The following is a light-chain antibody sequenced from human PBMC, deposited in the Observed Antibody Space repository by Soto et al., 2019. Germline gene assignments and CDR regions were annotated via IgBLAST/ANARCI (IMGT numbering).Light chain of an antibody. CDR2: GTS. CDR1: QSVSDN. Sequence: EIVMTQSPAALSVSPGERATLSCRASQSVSDNLARYQQKPGQAPRLLIFGTSTRATGIPARFSGSGSGKEFTLTISSLQSEDFAVYYCQQYKNWPPWTFGQGTKVEIK. J-gene: IGKJ1*01. V-gene: IGKV3-15*01. CDR3: QQYKNWPPWT.